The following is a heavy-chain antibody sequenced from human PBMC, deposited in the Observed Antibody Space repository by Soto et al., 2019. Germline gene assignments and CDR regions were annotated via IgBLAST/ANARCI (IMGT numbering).Heavy chain of an antibody. CDR2: IYSGGST. CDR3: ASTDPFGVVKSYFDY. D-gene: IGHD3-3*01. CDR1: GFTVSSNY. J-gene: IGHJ4*02. Sequence: GGSLRLSCAASGFTVSSNYMIWVRQAPGKGLEWVSVIYSGGSTYYADSVKGRFTISRDNSKNTLYLQMNSLRAEDTAVCYCASTDPFGVVKSYFDYWGQGTLVTVSS. V-gene: IGHV3-53*01.